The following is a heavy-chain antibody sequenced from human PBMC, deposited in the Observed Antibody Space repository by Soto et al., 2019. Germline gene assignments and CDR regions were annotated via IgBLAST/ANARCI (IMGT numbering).Heavy chain of an antibody. D-gene: IGHD2-15*01. CDR1: GDSISTVDYF. CDR2: IYKSTTT. CDR3: ARGRYCLTGRCFPNWFDS. J-gene: IGHJ5*01. Sequence: SETLSLTCSASGDSISTVDYFWAWIRQPPGQALEYIGYIYKSTTTYYNPSFESRVAISLDTSKSQFSLTVTSVTAADTAVYFCARGRYCLTGRCFPNWFDSWGQGTLVTVSS. V-gene: IGHV4-30-4*01.